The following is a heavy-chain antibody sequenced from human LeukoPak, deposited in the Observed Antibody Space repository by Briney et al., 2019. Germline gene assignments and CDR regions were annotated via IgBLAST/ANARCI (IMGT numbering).Heavy chain of an antibody. V-gene: IGHV4-59*08. CDR3: ARLLAVAGGDAFDI. Sequence: SSETLSLTCTVSGGSISGYFWSWIRQPPGKGLELIGYLYYSGSTNYNPSLKSRVTVSVDTSKDQFSLRLSSVTAADTAVYYCARLLAVAGGDAFDIWGQGKMVTVSS. CDR1: GGSISGYF. J-gene: IGHJ3*02. D-gene: IGHD6-19*01. CDR2: LYYSGST.